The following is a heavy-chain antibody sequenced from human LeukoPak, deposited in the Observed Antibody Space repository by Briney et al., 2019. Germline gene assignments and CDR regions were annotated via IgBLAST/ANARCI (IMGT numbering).Heavy chain of an antibody. V-gene: IGHV3-33*01. CDR2: IWYDGSNK. J-gene: IGHJ4*02. D-gene: IGHD2-2*01. Sequence: GGSLRLSCAASGFTFSSYGMHWVRQAPGKGLEWVAVIWYDGSNKYYADSVKGRFTISRDNSKNTLYVQMNSLRDEDTAVYYCAGGGCSSTSCYDHWGQGTLVTVSS. CDR3: AGGGCSSTSCYDH. CDR1: GFTFSSYG.